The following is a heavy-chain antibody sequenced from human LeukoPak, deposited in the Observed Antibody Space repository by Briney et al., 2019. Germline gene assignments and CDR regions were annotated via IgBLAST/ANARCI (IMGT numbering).Heavy chain of an antibody. CDR1: GGSISSGGYY. J-gene: IGHJ3*02. V-gene: IGHV4-30-2*01. CDR2: IYHSGST. D-gene: IGHD2-2*01. CDR3: ASASTYCSSTSCQFDAFDI. Sequence: SETLSLTCTVSGGSISSGGYYWSWIRQPPGKGLEWIGYIYHSGSTYYNPSLKSRVTISVDRSKNQFSLKLSSVTAADTAVYYCASASTYCSSTSCQFDAFDIWGQGTMVTVSS.